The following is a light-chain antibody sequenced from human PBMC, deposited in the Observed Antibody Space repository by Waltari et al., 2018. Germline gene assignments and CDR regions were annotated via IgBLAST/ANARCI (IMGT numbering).Light chain of an antibody. CDR1: QSVGSY. J-gene: IGKJ3*01. CDR3: QKYSSSPFT. Sequence: VILTQSPATLSLSPGERATLSCRASQSVGSYLAWYQHKPGQAPRLLIYGASTRATGIPDRFSGSGSGTEFTLTISSLEPEDFAVYYCQKYSSSPFTFGPGTKLDIK. CDR2: GAS. V-gene: IGKV3-20*01.